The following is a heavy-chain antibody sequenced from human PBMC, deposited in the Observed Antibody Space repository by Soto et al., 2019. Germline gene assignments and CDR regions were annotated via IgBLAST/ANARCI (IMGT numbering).Heavy chain of an antibody. CDR2: IYYSGST. J-gene: IGHJ4*02. D-gene: IGHD5-12*01. CDR3: ARNSSGYDWDERRGYFDY. V-gene: IGHV4-31*03. Sequence: QVQLQESGPGLVKPSQTLSLTCTVSGGSISSGGYYWSWIRQHPGKGLEWIGYIYYSGSTYYNPSLKSRVTISVDTSKNQFSLKLSSVTAADTAVYYCARNSSGYDWDERRGYFDYWGQGTLVTVSS. CDR1: GGSISSGGYY.